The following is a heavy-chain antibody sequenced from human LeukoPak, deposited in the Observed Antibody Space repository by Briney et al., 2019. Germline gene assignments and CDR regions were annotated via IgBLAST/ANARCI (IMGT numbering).Heavy chain of an antibody. V-gene: IGHV1-2*04. CDR2: INPNSGGT. Sequence: ASVKVSCKASGYTFTGYYMHWVRQAPGQGLEWMGWINPNSGGTNYAQKFQGWVTMTRDTSISTAYMELSRLRSDDTAVYYCARDQTIAAANPTLEFDPWGQGTLVTVSS. CDR1: GYTFTGYY. J-gene: IGHJ5*02. D-gene: IGHD6-13*01. CDR3: ARDQTIAAANPTLEFDP.